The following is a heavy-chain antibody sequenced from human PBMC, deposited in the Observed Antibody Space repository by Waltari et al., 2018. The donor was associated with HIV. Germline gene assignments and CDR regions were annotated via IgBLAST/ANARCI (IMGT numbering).Heavy chain of an antibody. CDR3: LDYMGLYY. J-gene: IGHJ4*02. D-gene: IGHD3-10*01. Sequence: EVQLLESGGGLVQPGGSLRLSCVASGFTFSNFFMAWARQAPGEGPGWMSGISGDGGTTYYADSVRGRFTISRDNSQNTLYLQLNNLRTDDTAVYYCLDYMGLYYWGQGALVTVSS. V-gene: IGHV3-23*01. CDR1: GFTFSNFF. CDR2: ISGDGGTT.